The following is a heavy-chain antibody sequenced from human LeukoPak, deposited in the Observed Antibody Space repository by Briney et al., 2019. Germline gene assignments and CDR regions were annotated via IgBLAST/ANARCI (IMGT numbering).Heavy chain of an antibody. J-gene: IGHJ5*02. CDR3: ARWVGTGYCSGGTCYNWFDP. CDR2: IYTSGNT. CDR1: GGSISSYY. Sequence: SETLSLTCTVSGGSISSYYWSWIRQPAGKGLEWIGRIYTSGNTNYNPSLKSRATMSLDTSKSQFSLKLSSVTAADTAVYYCARWVGTGYCSGGTCYNWFDPWGQGTLVTVSS. D-gene: IGHD2-15*01. V-gene: IGHV4-4*07.